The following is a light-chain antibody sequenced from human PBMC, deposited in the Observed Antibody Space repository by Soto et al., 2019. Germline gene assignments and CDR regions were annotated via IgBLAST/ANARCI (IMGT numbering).Light chain of an antibody. CDR1: QSISSW. J-gene: IGKJ1*01. V-gene: IGKV1-5*03. Sequence: IPMTQSPSTLSASVGDRVTITCRASQSISSWLAWYQQKPGRAPKLLIYKASSLDSGVPSRFSGSGSGTEFTLTISSLQPDDFATYYCQQYNSQWTFGQGTKVDIK. CDR3: QQYNSQWT. CDR2: KAS.